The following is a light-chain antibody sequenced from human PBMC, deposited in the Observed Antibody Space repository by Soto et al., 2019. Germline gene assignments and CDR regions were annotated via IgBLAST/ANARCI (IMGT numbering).Light chain of an antibody. CDR2: GIS. CDR1: QSVNSNY. V-gene: IGKV3-20*01. Sequence: EIFMTQSPSTLSFSPGERAPLSCRASQSVNSNYLAWYQQKPGQAPRLLIYGISTRATGIADRFSGSGSGTDFTLTISRLEPEDFAVYYCQQYGNSAITFGQGTRLEIK. J-gene: IGKJ5*01. CDR3: QQYGNSAIT.